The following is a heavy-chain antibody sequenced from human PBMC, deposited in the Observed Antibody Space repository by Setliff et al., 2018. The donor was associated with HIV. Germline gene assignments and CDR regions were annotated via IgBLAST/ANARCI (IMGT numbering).Heavy chain of an antibody. V-gene: IGHV3-23*01. Sequence: GGSLRLSCKAPGFSFSLYAMSWVRQAPGKGLEWVSSISGSGRKTYYGDSVKGRFTISRGNSWDTVDLQMNTLRAEDTAVYYCAKVPLFVVVPAALGGMDVWGQGTTVTVSS. CDR1: GFSFSLYA. J-gene: IGHJ6*02. D-gene: IGHD2-2*01. CDR2: ISGSGRKT. CDR3: AKVPLFVVVPAALGGMDV.